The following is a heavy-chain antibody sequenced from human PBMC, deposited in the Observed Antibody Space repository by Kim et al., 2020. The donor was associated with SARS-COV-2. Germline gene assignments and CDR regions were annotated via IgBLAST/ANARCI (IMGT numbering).Heavy chain of an antibody. Sequence: ASVKVSCKVSGYTLTELSMHWVRQAPGKGLEWMGGFDPEDGETINAQKFQGRVTMTEDTSTDTAYMELSSLRSEDTAVYYCATSTAMVTCGWFDPWGQGPLVTVSS. CDR1: GYTLTELS. J-gene: IGHJ5*02. CDR3: ATSTAMVTCGWFDP. D-gene: IGHD5-18*01. CDR2: FDPEDGET. V-gene: IGHV1-24*01.